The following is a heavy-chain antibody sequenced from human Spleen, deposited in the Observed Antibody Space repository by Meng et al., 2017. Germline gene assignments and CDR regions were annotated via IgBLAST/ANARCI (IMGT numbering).Heavy chain of an antibody. J-gene: IGHJ4*02. CDR1: GGSIRNYY. CDR3: ARTVSGCYHYYFDY. V-gene: IGHV4-59*01. CDR2: VYYGGST. D-gene: IGHD1-26*01. Sequence: GSLRLSCIVTGGSIRNYYWSWIRQPPGKGLEWIGYVYYGGSTDYNPSLKSRVTISVDTSKNQFSLNLTSVTPADTADYYCARTVSGCYHYYFDYWGQGMLVTVSS.